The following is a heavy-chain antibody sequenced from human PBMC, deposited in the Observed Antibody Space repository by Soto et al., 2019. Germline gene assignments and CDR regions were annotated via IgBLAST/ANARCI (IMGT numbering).Heavy chain of an antibody. CDR1: GGSFSSYY. CDR3: ARLGRQQLVRRNWFDL. CDR2: ITHSGST. V-gene: IGHV4-34*01. J-gene: IGHJ5*02. D-gene: IGHD6-13*01. Sequence: QVQLQQWGAGLLKSSETLSLTCAVYGGSFSSYYWSWIRQPPGKGLVWIGEITHSGSTNYNPSLKSRVTISVDTSKNQFSLKLSSVTAADTAVYYCARLGRQQLVRRNWFDLWGQGTLVTVSS.